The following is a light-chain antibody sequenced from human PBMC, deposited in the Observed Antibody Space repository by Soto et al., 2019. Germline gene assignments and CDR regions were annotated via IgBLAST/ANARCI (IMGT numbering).Light chain of an antibody. Sequence: DIVLTQSPGTLSLSPGERATLSCRASQSVSDNHLAWYQQKPGQAPRLLIYRASRRATDIPDRFSGSGSGPEFSLTISRLEPEDFAVYYCQQYRSSPRFTFGPGTKVDI. J-gene: IGKJ3*01. CDR1: QSVSDNH. V-gene: IGKV3-20*01. CDR2: RAS. CDR3: QQYRSSPRFT.